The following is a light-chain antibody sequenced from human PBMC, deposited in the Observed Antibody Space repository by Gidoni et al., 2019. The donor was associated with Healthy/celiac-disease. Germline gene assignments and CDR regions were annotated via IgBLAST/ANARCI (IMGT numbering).Light chain of an antibody. Sequence: QSALTQPPSASGSPGKSVTLSCTGTSGDVGAYKNVSWYQQHPGKAPKLMIYEVNKRPSGVPDRFSGSKSGNTASLTVSGLRAEDEADYYCSSYAGSNNLVFGGGTKLTVL. CDR3: SSYAGSNNLV. CDR2: EVN. J-gene: IGLJ2*01. CDR1: SGDVGAYKN. V-gene: IGLV2-8*01.